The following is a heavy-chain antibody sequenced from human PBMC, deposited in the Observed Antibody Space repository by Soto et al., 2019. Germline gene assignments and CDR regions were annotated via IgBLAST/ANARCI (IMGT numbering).Heavy chain of an antibody. CDR2: IYYSGST. CDR3: ARQPGDIVVVPAASPDY. CDR1: GGSISSSSYY. V-gene: IGHV4-39*01. J-gene: IGHJ4*02. Sequence: SDTLSLTCTVSGGSISSSSYYWGWIRQPPGKGLEWIGSIYYSGSTYYNPSLKSRVTISVDTSKNQFSLKLSSVTAADTAVYYCARQPGDIVVVPAASPDYWGQGTLVTVSS. D-gene: IGHD2-2*01.